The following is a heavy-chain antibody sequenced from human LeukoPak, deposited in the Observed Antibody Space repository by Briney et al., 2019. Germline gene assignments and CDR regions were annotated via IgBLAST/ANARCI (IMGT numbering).Heavy chain of an antibody. V-gene: IGHV1-18*01. CDR2: ISAYNGNT. J-gene: IGHJ4*02. D-gene: IGHD3-10*01. CDR3: ASPYYYGSGSYPNRQYYFDY. Sequence: ASVKVSCKASGYTFTSYGISWVRQAPGQGLEWMGWISAYNGNTNYAQKLQGRVTMTRNTSISTAYMELSSLRSEDTAVYYCASPYYYGSGSYPNRQYYFDYWGQGTLVTVSS. CDR1: GYTFTSYG.